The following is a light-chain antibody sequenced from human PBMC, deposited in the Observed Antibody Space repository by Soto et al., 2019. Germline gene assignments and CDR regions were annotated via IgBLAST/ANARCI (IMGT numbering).Light chain of an antibody. CDR3: QQYKDWPPLT. Sequence: EIVMTQSPVTLSVSPGERVTLSCRASQNVNINLAWYQQRPGQAPRVLIYGASNRASGIPDRFSGSGSGTDFTLTLSSLEPDDLALYYCQQYKDWPPLTFDGETRVEIK. CDR1: QNVNIN. J-gene: IGKJ4*01. V-gene: IGKV3D-15*01. CDR2: GAS.